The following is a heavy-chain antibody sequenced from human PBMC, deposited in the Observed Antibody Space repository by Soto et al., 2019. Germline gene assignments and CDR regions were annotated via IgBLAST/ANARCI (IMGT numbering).Heavy chain of an antibody. CDR2: ISYDGSNK. CDR1: GFTFSSYG. Sequence: GGSLRLSCAASGFTFSSYGMHWVRQAPGKGLEWVAVISYDGSNKYYAAPVKGRFAISRDDSKNTVFLQMNSLKIEDSGVYYCASGTGKSDFDYWGLGILVTVSS. CDR3: ASGTGKSDFDY. J-gene: IGHJ4*02. V-gene: IGHV3-30*03. D-gene: IGHD1-1*01.